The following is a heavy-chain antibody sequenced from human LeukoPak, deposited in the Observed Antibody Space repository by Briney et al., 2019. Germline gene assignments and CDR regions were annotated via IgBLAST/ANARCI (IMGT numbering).Heavy chain of an antibody. J-gene: IGHJ5*02. CDR3: ARGIAARPLHWFDP. D-gene: IGHD6-6*01. V-gene: IGHV4-61*02. CDR1: GSSISSGSYY. Sequence: KSSQTLSLTCTVSGSSISSGSYYWSWIRQPAGKGLEWIGRIYTSGSTNYNPSLKSRVTISVDTSKNQFSLKLSSVTAADTAVYYCARGIAARPLHWFDPWGQGTLVTVSS. CDR2: IYTSGST.